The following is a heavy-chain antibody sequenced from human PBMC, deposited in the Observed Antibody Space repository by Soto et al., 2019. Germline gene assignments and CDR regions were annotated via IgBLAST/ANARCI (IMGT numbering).Heavy chain of an antibody. CDR3: ARSREFDY. Sequence: PSETLSLTCAVSGYSISSGYYWGWIRQPPGKGLEWIGSIYHSGSTYYNPSLKSRVTISVDTSKNQFSLKLSSVTAADTAVYYCARSREFDYWSQGTLVTV. CDR2: IYHSGST. J-gene: IGHJ4*02. V-gene: IGHV4-38-2*01. CDR1: GYSISSGYY.